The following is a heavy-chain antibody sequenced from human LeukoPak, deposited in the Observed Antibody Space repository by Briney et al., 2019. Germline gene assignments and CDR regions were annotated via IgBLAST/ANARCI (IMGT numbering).Heavy chain of an antibody. CDR1: GGSISSSGYY. CDR2: IYYSGST. J-gene: IGHJ4*02. D-gene: IGHD4-11*01. CDR3: ARFRTLTTHFDY. V-gene: IGHV4-39*01. Sequence: SETLSLTCTVSGGSISSSGYYWGWIRQPPGKGLEWIGTIYYSGSTYYNPSLKSRVTISVDTSKNQFSLKLSSVTAADTAVYYCARFRTLTTHFDYWGRGTLVTVSS.